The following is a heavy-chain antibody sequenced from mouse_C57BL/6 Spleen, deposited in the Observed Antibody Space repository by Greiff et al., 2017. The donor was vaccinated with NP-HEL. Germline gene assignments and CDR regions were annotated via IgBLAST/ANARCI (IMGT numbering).Heavy chain of an antibody. CDR3: ASYGKGDAMDY. CDR2: ISNGGGST. D-gene: IGHD1-1*01. CDR1: GFTFSDYY. J-gene: IGHJ4*01. Sequence: EVQGVESGGGLVQPGGSLKLSCAASGFTFSDYYMYWVRQTPEKRLEWVAYISNGGGSTYYPDTVKGRFTISRDNAKNTLYLQMSRLKSEDTAMYYCASYGKGDAMDYWGQGTSVTVSS. V-gene: IGHV5-12*01.